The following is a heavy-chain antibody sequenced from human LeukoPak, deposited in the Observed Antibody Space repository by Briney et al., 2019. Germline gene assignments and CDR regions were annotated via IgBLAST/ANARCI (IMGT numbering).Heavy chain of an antibody. J-gene: IGHJ4*02. D-gene: IGHD4-17*01. V-gene: IGHV5-51*01. Sequence: GESLQISCQVSGYRFTNYWIAWVRQMPGRGLEWMGIINPGDSGTKYSPPFQGQVIISVDKSISTAHLQWSSLKASDTAMYYCARLHGNYALDYWGQGTLVTVSS. CDR3: ARLHGNYALDY. CDR1: GYRFTNYW. CDR2: INPGDSGT.